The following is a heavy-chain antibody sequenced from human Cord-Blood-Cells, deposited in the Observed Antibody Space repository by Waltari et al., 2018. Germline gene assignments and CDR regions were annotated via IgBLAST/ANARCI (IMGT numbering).Heavy chain of an antibody. J-gene: IGHJ3*02. D-gene: IGHD3-3*01. V-gene: IGHV3-23*04. CDR2: ISGSGGSK. CDR3: AKEAGYDFWSGYSPDAFDI. CDR1: GFTFRSYA. Sequence: EVQLVESGGGLVQPGGSLRLSCAASGFTFRSYAMSWVRQASGKGLEWVSAISGSGGSKYYADSVKGRFTISRDNSKNTLYLQMNSLRAEDTAVYYCAKEAGYDFWSGYSPDAFDIWGQGTMVTVSS.